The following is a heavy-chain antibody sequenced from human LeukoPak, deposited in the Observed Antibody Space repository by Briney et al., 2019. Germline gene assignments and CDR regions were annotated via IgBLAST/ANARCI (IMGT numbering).Heavy chain of an antibody. D-gene: IGHD3-10*01. J-gene: IGHJ5*02. CDR1: GFTFSSYG. Sequence: PGRSLRLSCAASGFTFSSYGMHWVRQAPGKRLEWVSYISSASNTIYYADSVKGRFTISRDNAKNSLYLQMNSLRAEDTAMYYCARDGWFGDYNWFDPWGQGTLVTVSS. V-gene: IGHV3-48*01. CDR2: ISSASNTI. CDR3: ARDGWFGDYNWFDP.